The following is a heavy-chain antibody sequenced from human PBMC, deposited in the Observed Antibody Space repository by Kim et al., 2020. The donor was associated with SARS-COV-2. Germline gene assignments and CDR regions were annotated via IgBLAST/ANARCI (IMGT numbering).Heavy chain of an antibody. CDR1: GFTFSSYA. CDR2: ISGSGTST. J-gene: IGHJ6*02. Sequence: GGSLRLSCAASGFTFSSYAMTWVRQAPGQGLEWVSAISGSGTSTYYADSVKGRFTISRDNSKNTLYLQLNSLRAEDTAVYYCATHTVMVPYFYYGMDVWGQGTTVTVSS. D-gene: IGHD5-18*01. CDR3: ATHTVMVPYFYYGMDV. V-gene: IGHV3-23*01.